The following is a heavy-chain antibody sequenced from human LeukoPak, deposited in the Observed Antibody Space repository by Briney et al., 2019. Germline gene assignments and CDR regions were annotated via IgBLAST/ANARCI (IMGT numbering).Heavy chain of an antibody. V-gene: IGHV4-4*07. J-gene: IGHJ4*02. Sequence: PSETLSLTCTVSGGSISSYYWSWIRQPAGKGLEWIGRIYTSGSTNYNPSLKSRVTISVDTSKNQFSVKMYSVTAADTAVFYCARQRGWGFGSYFDYWGRGTLVTVSS. CDR3: ARQRGWGFGSYFDY. D-gene: IGHD7-27*01. CDR2: IYTSGST. CDR1: GGSISSYY.